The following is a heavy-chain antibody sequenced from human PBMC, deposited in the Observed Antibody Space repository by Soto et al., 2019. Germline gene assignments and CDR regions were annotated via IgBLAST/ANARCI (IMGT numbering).Heavy chain of an antibody. J-gene: IGHJ6*02. CDR2: ISAYNGNT. CDR3: ARDTEYSSPQIPNYGMDV. V-gene: IGHV1-18*01. Sequence: QVQLVQSGAEVKKPGASVKVSCKASGYTFTSYGISWVRQAPGQGLEWMGWISAYNGNTNYAQKLQGRVTMTTDTSPSTAYMELRSLRSDDTAVYYCARDTEYSSPQIPNYGMDVWGQGTTVTVSS. CDR1: GYTFTSYG. D-gene: IGHD6-6*01.